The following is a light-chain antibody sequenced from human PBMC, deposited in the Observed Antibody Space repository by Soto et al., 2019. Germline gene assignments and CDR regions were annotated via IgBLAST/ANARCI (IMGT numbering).Light chain of an antibody. CDR1: MRDVGAYNY. V-gene: IGLV2-14*01. J-gene: IGLJ3*02. CDR2: EVS. CDR3: SSYTNSFTWV. Sequence: QSALTQPASVSGSPGQSITISCAGTMRDVGAYNYVSWYQQHPGKAPKLIIFEVSNRPSGISNRFSGSKSGQTASLSISGLQAEDEADYYCSSYTNSFTWVFGGGTKLTVL.